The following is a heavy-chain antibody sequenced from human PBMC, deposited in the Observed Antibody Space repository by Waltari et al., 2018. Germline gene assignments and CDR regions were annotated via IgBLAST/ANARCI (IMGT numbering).Heavy chain of an antibody. V-gene: IGHV4-34*01. J-gene: IGHJ4*02. Sequence: QVQLQQWGAGLLKPSETLSLTCAAYGGSFSGYYWCWIRQPPGKGREWIGEINHSGSNNCNPTLRSRVTRSVDTSKNQFSLELSSVTAADTAVYYCARGGSSPHDYWGQGTLVTVSS. CDR1: GGSFSGYY. CDR2: INHSGSN. CDR3: ARGGSSPHDY.